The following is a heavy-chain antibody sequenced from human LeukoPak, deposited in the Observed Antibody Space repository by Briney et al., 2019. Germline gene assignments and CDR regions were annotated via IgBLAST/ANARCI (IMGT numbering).Heavy chain of an antibody. D-gene: IGHD6-19*01. CDR3: ASTKPGYSSGWPRNYYYYYMDV. CDR2: IYTSGST. CDR1: GGSISSGSYY. J-gene: IGHJ6*03. Sequence: SETLSLTCTVSGGSISSGSYYWSWIRQPAGKGLEWIGRIYTSGSTNYNPSLKSRVTISVDTSKNQFSLKPSSVTAADTAVYYCASTKPGYSSGWPRNYYYYYMDVWGKGTTVTVSS. V-gene: IGHV4-61*02.